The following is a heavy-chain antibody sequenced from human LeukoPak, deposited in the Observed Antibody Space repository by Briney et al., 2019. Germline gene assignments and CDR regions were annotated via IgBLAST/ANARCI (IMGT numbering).Heavy chain of an antibody. Sequence: GGSLRLSCAASGFTFSSYSMNWVRQAPGKGLEWVSSISSDSIYIYYADSVKGRFTSSRDNAKNSLYLQMNSLRAEDTAVYYCARDRSGSGSYIWGQGTLVTVSS. CDR1: GFTFSSYS. V-gene: IGHV3-21*01. J-gene: IGHJ4*02. CDR3: ARDRSGSGSYI. D-gene: IGHD3-10*01. CDR2: ISSDSIYI.